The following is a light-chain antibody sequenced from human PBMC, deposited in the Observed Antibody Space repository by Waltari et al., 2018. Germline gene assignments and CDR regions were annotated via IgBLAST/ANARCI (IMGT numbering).Light chain of an antibody. J-gene: IGLJ2*01. CDR3: SSYAGSNNLRV. Sequence: QSALTQPPSASGSPGQSVTISCTGTSSDVGGYNYVSWYQQHPGKAPKLVIYEVSKRPSGVPDRFSGSKSGNTASLTVSGLQADDEADYYCSSYAGSNNLRVFGGGTKLTVL. CDR2: EVS. CDR1: SSDVGGYNY. V-gene: IGLV2-8*01.